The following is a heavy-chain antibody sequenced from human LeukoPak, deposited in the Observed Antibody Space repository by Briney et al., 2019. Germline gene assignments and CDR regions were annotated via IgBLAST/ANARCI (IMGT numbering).Heavy chain of an antibody. J-gene: IGHJ4*02. CDR2: INPNSGGT. CDR1: GYTFTSYY. D-gene: IGHD5-18*01. V-gene: IGHV1-2*02. Sequence: ASVKVSCKASGYTFTSYYMHWVRHAPGQGLEWKGWINPNSGGTNYAQQFHGRVTMTRDKSSSTAYMELSRLGSDDAAVYYGARYLGVRGARGYSYGDFDYGGQGTLVTVSS. CDR3: ARYLGVRGARGYSYGDFDY.